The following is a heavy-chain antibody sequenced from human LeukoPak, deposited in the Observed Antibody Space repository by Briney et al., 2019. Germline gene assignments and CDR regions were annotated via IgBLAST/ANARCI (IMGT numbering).Heavy chain of an antibody. CDR3: AIANDFWSGYYHY. CDR2: IYPGDSDT. J-gene: IGHJ4*02. Sequence: GESLKISCKGSGYSFTSYWIGWVRQMPGKGLEWMGIIYPGDSDTRYSPSFQGQVTISADKSISTAYLQWSSLKAPDTAMYYCAIANDFWSGYYHYWGQGTLVTVSS. V-gene: IGHV5-51*01. D-gene: IGHD3-3*01. CDR1: GYSFTSYW.